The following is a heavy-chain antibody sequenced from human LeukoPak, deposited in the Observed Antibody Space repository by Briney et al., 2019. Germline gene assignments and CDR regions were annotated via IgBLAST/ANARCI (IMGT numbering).Heavy chain of an antibody. CDR1: GFTFDDYG. CDR2: ISSSGSTI. J-gene: IGHJ4*02. V-gene: IGHV3-11*01. Sequence: GGSLRLSCAASGFTFDDYGMSWIRQAPGKGLEWVSYISSSGSTIYYADSVKGRFAISRDNAKNSLYLQMNSLRAEDTAVYYCARDHDYGVFRYWGQGTLVTVSS. D-gene: IGHD4-17*01. CDR3: ARDHDYGVFRY.